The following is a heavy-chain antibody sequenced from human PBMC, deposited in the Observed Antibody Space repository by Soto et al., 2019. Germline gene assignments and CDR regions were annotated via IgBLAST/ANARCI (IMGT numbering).Heavy chain of an antibody. D-gene: IGHD3-10*01. CDR2: ITASSSHI. CDR3: AGTYDSADY. V-gene: IGHV3-21*01. Sequence: EGQLVESGGGLVKPGGSLRLSCAASGFTFSDYYMNWVRQAPGKGLEWVSSITASSSHIYYADSVKGRFTISRDNIKNSLYLQMNSLRAEDTAVYYCAGTYDSADYWGQGTLITVSS. J-gene: IGHJ4*02. CDR1: GFTFSDYY.